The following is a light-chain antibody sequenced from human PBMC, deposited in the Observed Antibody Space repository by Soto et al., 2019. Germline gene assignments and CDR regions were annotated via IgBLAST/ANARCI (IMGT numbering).Light chain of an antibody. Sequence: EIVLTQSPATLSLSPWERATLSCRASQSVSSYLAWYQQKPGQAPRLLIYDASNRATGIPARFSGSGSGTDFTLTISSLEPEDFAVYYCQQRSSWLTFGGGTKVDI. CDR1: QSVSSY. V-gene: IGKV3-11*01. CDR3: QQRSSWLT. CDR2: DAS. J-gene: IGKJ4*01.